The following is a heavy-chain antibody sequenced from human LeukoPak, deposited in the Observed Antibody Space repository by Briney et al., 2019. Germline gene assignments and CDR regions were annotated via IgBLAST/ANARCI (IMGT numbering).Heavy chain of an antibody. CDR2: IKQDGSEK. D-gene: IGHD4-17*01. CDR3: ARVGRYGDYDY. CDR1: GFTFSSYW. J-gene: IGHJ4*02. V-gene: IGHV3-7*01. Sequence: AGGSLGLSCAASGFTFSSYWMSWVRQAPGKGLEWVANIKQDGSEKYYVDSVKGRFTISRDNAKNSLYLQMNSLRAEDTAVYYCARVGRYGDYDYWGQGTLVTVSS.